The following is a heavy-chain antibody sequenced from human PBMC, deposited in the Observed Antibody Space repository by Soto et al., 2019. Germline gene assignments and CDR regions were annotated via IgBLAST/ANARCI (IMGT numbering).Heavy chain of an antibody. CDR2: ISGSGGST. J-gene: IGHJ4*02. V-gene: IGHV3-23*01. CDR1: GFTFSSYA. Sequence: PGGSLRLSCAASGFTFSSYAMSWVRQAPGKGLEWVSAISGSGGSTYYADSVKGRFTISRDNSKNTLYLQMNSLRAEDTAVYYCAKDVTGYSSGWYDYWGQGTLVTVSS. D-gene: IGHD6-19*01. CDR3: AKDVTGYSSGWYDY.